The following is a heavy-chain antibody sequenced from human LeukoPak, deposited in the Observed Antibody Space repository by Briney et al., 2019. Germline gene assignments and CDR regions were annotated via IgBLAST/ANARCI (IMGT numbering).Heavy chain of an antibody. CDR2: ISWNSGSV. D-gene: IGHD6-19*01. Sequence: GGSLRLSCAASGFTFDDYAMHWVRQAPGKGLEWVSGISWNSGSVGYADSVKGRFTISRDNAKNSLYLQMNSLRAEDTALYFCAKDKTRYSSGFDYWGQGTLVTVSS. CDR3: AKDKTRYSSGFDY. J-gene: IGHJ4*02. V-gene: IGHV3-9*01. CDR1: GFTFDDYA.